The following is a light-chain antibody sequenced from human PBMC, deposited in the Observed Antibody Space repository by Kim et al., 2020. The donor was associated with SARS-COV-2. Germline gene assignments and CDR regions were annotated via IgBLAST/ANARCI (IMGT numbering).Light chain of an antibody. CDR1: LSASSN. CDR2: AAS. CDR3: QQYDKWPRT. V-gene: IGKV3-15*01. Sequence: VYPGERATLSRTAKLSASSNLYWYLQKPGQAPRLPISAASTRATGIPVRFSGGGSGTDFTLTTSSLQSEDFADYYCQQYDKWPRTFGQGTKVYIK. J-gene: IGKJ1*01.